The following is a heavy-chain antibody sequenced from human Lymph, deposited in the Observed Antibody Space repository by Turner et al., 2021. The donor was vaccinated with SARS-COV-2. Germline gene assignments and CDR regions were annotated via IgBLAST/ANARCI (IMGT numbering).Heavy chain of an antibody. J-gene: IGHJ4*02. CDR1: GGSISSAGYY. CDR2: IYYSGST. D-gene: IGHD1-1*01. Sequence: QVQLQQSGPGLVKPSQTLSLTCTVSGGSISSAGYYWSWIRQHPGKGLEWIGYIYYSGSTHYNPSLRSRVTISVDTSKNQLSLKLSSVTDADTAVYYCARARTSGTNYPGDFDYWGQGTLVTVSS. CDR3: ARARTSGTNYPGDFDY. V-gene: IGHV4-31*03.